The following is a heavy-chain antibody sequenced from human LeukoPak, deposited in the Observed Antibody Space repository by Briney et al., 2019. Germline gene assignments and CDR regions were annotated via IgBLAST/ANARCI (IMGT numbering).Heavy chain of an antibody. Sequence: GGPLRLPCAASGFTFSNYWMHGVRHTPEKGLVWVSRIGSDGAYTSSADSVKGRFTMSRDNAKSTLYLQMNSLRVEDTAVYYCVRDGQQLAFDKWGQGTLVTVSS. CDR3: VRDGQQLAFDK. D-gene: IGHD6-13*01. CDR2: IGSDGAYT. CDR1: GFTFSNYW. J-gene: IGHJ4*02. V-gene: IGHV3-74*01.